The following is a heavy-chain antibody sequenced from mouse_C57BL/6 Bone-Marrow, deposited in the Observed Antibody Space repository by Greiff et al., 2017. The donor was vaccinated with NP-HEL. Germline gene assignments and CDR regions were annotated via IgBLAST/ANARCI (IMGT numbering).Heavy chain of an antibody. CDR1: GYTFTDYN. J-gene: IGHJ2*01. V-gene: IGHV1-22*01. D-gene: IGHD2-4*01. Sequence: EVKVVESGPELVKPGASVKMSCKASGYTFTDYNMHWVKQSHGKSLEWIGYINPNNGGTSYNQKFKGKATLTVNKSSSTAYMELRSLTSEDSAVYYCARGDYDGYYFDYWGQGTTLTVSS. CDR3: ARGDYDGYYFDY. CDR2: INPNNGGT.